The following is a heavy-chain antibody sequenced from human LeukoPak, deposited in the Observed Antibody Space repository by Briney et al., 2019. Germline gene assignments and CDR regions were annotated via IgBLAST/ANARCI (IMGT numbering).Heavy chain of an antibody. Sequence: GRSLRLSCAASGFTFSSYAMHWVRQAPGKGLEWVAVISYDGSRKYYADSVQGRFTISRDNSKNTLYLQMNSLRAEDTAVYYCARGVAGRGRYYYYGMDVWGQGTTVTVSS. CDR1: GFTFSSYA. J-gene: IGHJ6*02. CDR3: ARGVAGRGRYYYYGMDV. CDR2: ISYDGSRK. V-gene: IGHV3-30-3*01. D-gene: IGHD6-19*01.